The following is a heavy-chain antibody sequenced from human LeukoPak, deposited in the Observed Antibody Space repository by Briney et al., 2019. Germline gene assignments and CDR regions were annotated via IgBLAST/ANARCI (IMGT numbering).Heavy chain of an antibody. D-gene: IGHD3-9*01. J-gene: IGHJ5*02. CDR3: ARHEGYDILTGYLNWFDP. Sequence: SETLSLTCAVYGGSFSGYYWSWIRQPPGKGLEWIGSIYYSGSTYYNPSLKSRVTISVDTSKNQFSLKLSSVTAADTAVYYCARHEGYDILTGYLNWFDPWGQGTLVTVSS. CDR1: GGSFSGYY. CDR2: IYYSGST. V-gene: IGHV4-34*01.